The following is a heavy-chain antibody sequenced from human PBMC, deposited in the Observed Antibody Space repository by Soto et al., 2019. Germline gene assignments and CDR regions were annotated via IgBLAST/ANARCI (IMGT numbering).Heavy chain of an antibody. CDR1: GNTITRHW. CDR3: SRDNSYNSGGAIGWYFDL. D-gene: IGHD3-22*01. CDR2: INPSGDGT. Sequence: QVQLVQSGAEVKKPGASVKVSCKASGNTITRHWMHWVRQAPGQGLEWIAVINPSGDGTIYAQKFQGRVTLTRDTSTSTVYLELTSLTSDDTALYYCSRDNSYNSGGAIGWYFDLWGRGTLVTVSS. J-gene: IGHJ2*01. V-gene: IGHV1-46*01.